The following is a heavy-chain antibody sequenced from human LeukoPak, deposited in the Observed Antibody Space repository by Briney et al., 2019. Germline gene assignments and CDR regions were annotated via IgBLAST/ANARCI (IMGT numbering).Heavy chain of an antibody. D-gene: IGHD5-12*01. CDR1: SDSISSGGYC. V-gene: IGHV4-30-4*07. CDR3: ARFKDEYSDYVFDY. J-gene: IGHJ4*02. CDR2: IYNSGST. Sequence: SETLSLTCVVSSDSISSGGYCWSWIRQPPGKGLEWIGYIYNSGSTYCNPSLKSRVSISLDTSKNQFSLKLSSVTAADTAIYYCARFKDEYSDYVFDYWGQGTRVTVSS.